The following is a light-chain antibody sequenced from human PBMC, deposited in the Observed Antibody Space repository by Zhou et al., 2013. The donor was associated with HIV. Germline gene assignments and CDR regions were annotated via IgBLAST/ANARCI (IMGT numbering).Light chain of an antibody. CDR2: GAS. V-gene: IGKV3-20*01. CDR1: QSVTSNF. CDR3: QQYGSSPFT. Sequence: EFVLTQSPGTLSLSPGERATLSCRTSQSVTSNFLAWYQQKPGQAPRLLIYGASSRATGIPDRFSGSGSGTDFTLTISRLEPEDFAVYFCQQYGSSPFTFGQGTK. J-gene: IGKJ2*01.